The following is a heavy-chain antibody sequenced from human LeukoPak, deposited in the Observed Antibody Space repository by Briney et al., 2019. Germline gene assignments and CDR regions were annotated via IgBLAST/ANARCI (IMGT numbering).Heavy chain of an antibody. J-gene: IGHJ6*02. D-gene: IGHD5-18*01. Sequence: SSETLSLTCTVSGDSVSSDNYYWSWIRQPPGKGLEWIGYIFYSGGANYNPSLKSRVTISVNTSKNQFSLKLSSVTAADTARYYCARAGGYSFGYGVDVWGQGTMVTVSS. CDR3: ARAGGYSFGYGVDV. CDR1: GDSVSSDNYY. CDR2: IFYSGGA. V-gene: IGHV4-61*01.